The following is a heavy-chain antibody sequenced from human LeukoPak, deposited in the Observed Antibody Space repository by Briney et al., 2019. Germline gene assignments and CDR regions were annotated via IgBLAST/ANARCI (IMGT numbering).Heavy chain of an antibody. CDR1: VFSFSTYW. Sequence: PGGSLRLSCAASVFSFSTYWMHWVRQAPGKGVVWVARINPDGSTSSYAHSVKGRLTLSRDNAKNTLYLQMSSLKADDTAVYYCERGGLEPVDCWGQGTLVTVSS. CDR2: INPDGSTS. D-gene: IGHD1-1*01. CDR3: ERGGLEPVDC. V-gene: IGHV3-74*01. J-gene: IGHJ4*02.